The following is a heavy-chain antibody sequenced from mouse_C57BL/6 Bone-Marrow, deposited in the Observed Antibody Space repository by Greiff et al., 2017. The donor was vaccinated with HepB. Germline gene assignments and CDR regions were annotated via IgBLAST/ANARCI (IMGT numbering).Heavy chain of an antibody. CDR1: GFTFSSYA. CDR2: ISDGGSYT. J-gene: IGHJ3*01. D-gene: IGHD2-5*01. V-gene: IGHV5-4*01. CDR3: ARDYYSNFAWFAY. Sequence: EVQGVESGGGLVKPGGSLKLSCAASGFTFSSYAMSWVRQTPEKRLEWVATISDGGSYTYYPDNVKGRFTISRDNAKNNLYLQMSHLTSEDTAMYYCARDYYSNFAWFAYWGQGTLVTVSA.